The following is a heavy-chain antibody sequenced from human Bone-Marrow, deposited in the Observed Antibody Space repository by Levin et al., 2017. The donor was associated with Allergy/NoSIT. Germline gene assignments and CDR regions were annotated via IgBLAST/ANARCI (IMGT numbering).Heavy chain of an antibody. CDR1: GFTFSTYN. J-gene: IGHJ2*01. D-gene: IGHD6-13*01. V-gene: IGHV3-21*01. Sequence: GGSLRLSCAASGFTFSTYNMNWVRQAPGKGLEWVSSISSSSSYVYSAASVKGRFTISRDNAKNSLYLQMSSLRAEDTAVYYCARGSSWYDTWYFGLWGRGTLVTVSS. CDR2: ISSSSSYV. CDR3: ARGSSWYDTWYFGL.